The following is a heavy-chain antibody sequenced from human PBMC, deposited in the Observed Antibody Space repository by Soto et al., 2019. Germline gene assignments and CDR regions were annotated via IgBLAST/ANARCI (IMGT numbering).Heavy chain of an antibody. D-gene: IGHD2-15*01. CDR3: ARAPWYCSGGRCHPEY. V-gene: IGHV3-33*01. Sequence: QVQLVESGGGVVQPGRSLRLSCAASGFTLSSYGMHWVRQAPGKGLEWVAVIWYDVSNKYYADSVKGRFTISRDNSKNTLYLQMNSLRAEDTAVYYCARAPWYCSGGRCHPEYWGQGTLVTVSS. CDR2: IWYDVSNK. CDR1: GFTLSSYG. J-gene: IGHJ4*02.